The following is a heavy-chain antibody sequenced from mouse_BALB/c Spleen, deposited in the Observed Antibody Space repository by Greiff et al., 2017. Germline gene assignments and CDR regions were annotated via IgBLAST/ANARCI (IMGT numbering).Heavy chain of an antibody. CDR3: ARDYAMDY. CDR2: ISTYYGDA. Sequence: VQLQQSGAELVGPGVSVKISCKGSGYTFTDYAMHWVKQSHAKSLEWIGVISTYYGDASYNQKFKGKATMTVDKSSSTAYMELARLTSEDSAIYYCARDYAMDYWGQGTSVTVSS. V-gene: IGHV1S137*01. J-gene: IGHJ4*01. CDR1: GYTFTDYA.